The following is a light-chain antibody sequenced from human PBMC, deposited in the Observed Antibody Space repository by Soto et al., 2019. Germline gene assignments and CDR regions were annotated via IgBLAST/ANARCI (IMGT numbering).Light chain of an antibody. V-gene: IGLV2-14*01. J-gene: IGLJ1*01. CDR2: EVT. CDR1: SGDIGSYNR. CDR3: SSYTNINTRACV. Sequence: QPVLTQPASVSGSPGQSITISCTGTSGDIGSYNRVSWYQQHPGKAPKLIIYEVTDRPSGVSNRFSGSKSGNTASLTISGLPAEDEAEYYCSSYTNINTRACVFGTGTKLTVL.